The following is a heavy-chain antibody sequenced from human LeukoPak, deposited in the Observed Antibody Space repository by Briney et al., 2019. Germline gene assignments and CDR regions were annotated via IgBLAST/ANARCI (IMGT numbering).Heavy chain of an antibody. D-gene: IGHD3-3*01. CDR2: MNPNSGNT. J-gene: IGHJ3*02. V-gene: IGHV1-8*03. CDR1: GSTFTSYD. CDR3: ARGPDTILYAFDI. Sequence: TSVKVSCKASGSTFTSYDIYWVRQATGQGLEWIGWMNPNSGNTGYAQKFQGRVTITRNTSISTAYMELSSLRSEDTAVYYCARGPDTILYAFDIWGQGTMVTVSS.